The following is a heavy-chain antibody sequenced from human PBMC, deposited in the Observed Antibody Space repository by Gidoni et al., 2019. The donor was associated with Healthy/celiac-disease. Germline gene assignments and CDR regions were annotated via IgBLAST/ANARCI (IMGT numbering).Heavy chain of an antibody. J-gene: IGHJ5*02. Sequence: QVQLVQSGAEVKKPGSSVKVSCKASGGTFSSYAISWVRQAPGQGLEWMGGIIPIFGTANYAQKFQGRVTITADESTSTAYMELSSLRSEDTAVYYCARASKGDDYGDYYNWFDPWGQGTLVTVSS. CDR3: ARASKGDDYGDYYNWFDP. V-gene: IGHV1-69*01. CDR1: GGTFSSYA. D-gene: IGHD4-17*01. CDR2: IIPIFGTA.